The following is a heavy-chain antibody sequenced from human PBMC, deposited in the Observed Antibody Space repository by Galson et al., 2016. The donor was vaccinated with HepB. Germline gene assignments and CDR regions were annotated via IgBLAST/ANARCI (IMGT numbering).Heavy chain of an antibody. CDR3: ARKWGSGQADS. Sequence: SLRLSCAASGFTFSYYGMHWVRQAPGKGLEWVAFIMYDGGNTYYADSVKGRFTISRDISQNTLWLQMNSLRAEDTAMYYCARKWGSGQADSWGQGTLVTVSS. J-gene: IGHJ4*02. CDR1: GFTFSYYG. D-gene: IGHD3-16*01. V-gene: IGHV3-33*01. CDR2: IMYDGGNT.